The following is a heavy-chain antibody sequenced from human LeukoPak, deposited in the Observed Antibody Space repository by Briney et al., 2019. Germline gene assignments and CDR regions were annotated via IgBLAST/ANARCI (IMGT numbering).Heavy chain of an antibody. V-gene: IGHV3-53*01. CDR2: IYSDNT. CDR3: ARGRYFDWSDDPLSSWFDP. Sequence: GGSLRLSCTVSGFTVSSNSMSWVRQAPGKGLEWVSFIYSDNTHYSDSVKGRFTISRDNAKNSLYLQMNSLRAEDTAVYYCARGRYFDWSDDPLSSWFDPWGQGTLVTVSS. J-gene: IGHJ5*02. CDR1: GFTVSSNS. D-gene: IGHD3-9*01.